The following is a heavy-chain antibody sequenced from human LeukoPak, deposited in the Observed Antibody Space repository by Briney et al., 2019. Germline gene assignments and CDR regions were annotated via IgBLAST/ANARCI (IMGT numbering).Heavy chain of an antibody. CDR1: GFTFTSFA. J-gene: IGHJ4*02. CDR2: ISGSGGTT. Sequence: GGSLRLSCVVSGFTFTSFAMSWVRQPPGKGLEWVSAISGSGGTTYYADSVKGRFTISRDTSKSTLHLQMDSLRAEDTAVYYCAKDLRELSLYYYFDYWGQGTLVTVSS. V-gene: IGHV3-23*01. D-gene: IGHD3-16*02. CDR3: AKDLRELSLYYYFDY.